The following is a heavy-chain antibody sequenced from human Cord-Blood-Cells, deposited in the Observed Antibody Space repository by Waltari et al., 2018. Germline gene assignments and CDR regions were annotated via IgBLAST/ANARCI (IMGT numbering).Heavy chain of an antibody. V-gene: IGHV3-21*01. CDR1: GFTFSSYN. D-gene: IGHD6-13*01. Sequence: EVQLVESGGGLVKPGGPLRLSCAASGFTFSSYNMNWVRQAPGNRLAWASAIISGSSDLYYADSVKGRFTISGDNAKNSLYLQMISLGAEATAVYYCARDRDSSSWFDYWGQGTLVTVSS. CDR2: IISGSSDL. CDR3: ARDRDSSSWFDY. J-gene: IGHJ4*02.